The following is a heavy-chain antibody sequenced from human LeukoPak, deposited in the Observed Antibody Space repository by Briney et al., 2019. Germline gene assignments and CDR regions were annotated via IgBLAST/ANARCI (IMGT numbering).Heavy chain of an antibody. CDR3: SRGLHDYGDSNYYFDQ. CDR2: IRKKGYGETT. D-gene: IGHD4-17*01. CDR1: GFTFGEDA. J-gene: IGHJ4*02. V-gene: IGHV3-49*03. Sequence: GGSLRLSCTASGFTFGEDAWSWFRQAPGKGLEFICFIRKKGYGETTDYAASVRGRFTVSRDDAKSVAYLQMNSLKTEDTALYYCSRGLHDYGDSNYYFDQWGRGTLVTVSS.